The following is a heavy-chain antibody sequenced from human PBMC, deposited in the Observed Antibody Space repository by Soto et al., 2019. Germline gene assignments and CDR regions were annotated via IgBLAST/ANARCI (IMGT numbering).Heavy chain of an antibody. J-gene: IGHJ4*02. CDR1: GFTFNSYA. V-gene: IGHV3-23*01. Sequence: PGGSLRLSCAASGFTFNSYAMSWVRQAPGKGLEWVSTIIGSGGSTYYADSVKGRFSVSRDNSKNTLYLQMNSLRAEDTAVYYCAKDRSYYDSSGYDYWGQGTLVTVSS. CDR2: IIGSGGST. D-gene: IGHD3-22*01. CDR3: AKDRSYYDSSGYDY.